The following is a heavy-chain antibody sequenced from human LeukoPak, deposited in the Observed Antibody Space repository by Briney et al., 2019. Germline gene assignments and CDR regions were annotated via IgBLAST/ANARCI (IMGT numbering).Heavy chain of an antibody. CDR2: ISYDGSNK. CDR3: AKDCLGYCSSTSCYSSCGEGYYFDY. J-gene: IGHJ4*02. D-gene: IGHD2-2*01. V-gene: IGHV3-30*18. Sequence: PGGSLRLSCAASGFTFSSYGMHWVRQAPGKGLEWVAVISYDGSNKYYADSVKGRFTISRDNSKNTLYLQMNSLRAEDAAVYYCAKDCLGYCSSTSCYSSCGEGYYFDYWGQGTLVTVSS. CDR1: GFTFSSYG.